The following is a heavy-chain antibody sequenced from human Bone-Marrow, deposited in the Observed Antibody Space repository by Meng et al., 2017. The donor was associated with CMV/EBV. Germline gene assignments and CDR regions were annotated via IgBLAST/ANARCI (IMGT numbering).Heavy chain of an antibody. CDR1: GFTFSSYW. CDR2: IKQDGSEK. V-gene: IGHV3-7*01. D-gene: IGHD6-13*01. J-gene: IGHJ6*02. Sequence: GGSLRLSCAASGFTFSSYWMSWVRQAPGKGLEWVANIKQDGSEKYYVDSVEGRFTISRDNAKNSLYLQMNSQRAEDTAVYYCARASSSSYYGMDVWGQGTTVTVSS. CDR3: ARASSSSYYGMDV.